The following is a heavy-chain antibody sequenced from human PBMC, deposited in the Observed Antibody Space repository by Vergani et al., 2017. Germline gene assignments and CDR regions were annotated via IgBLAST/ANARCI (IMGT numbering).Heavy chain of an antibody. CDR1: GLTFSDSA. D-gene: IGHD5-12*01. CDR2: IRDKAYNYAT. V-gene: IGHV3-73*02. CDR3: ARGVLYWLRDSGYGTPDSFDI. Sequence: EVHLVESGGGLVQPGESLKLSCATSGLTFSDSAIHWVRQTSGKGLEWICRIRDKAYNYATVYAVSVKGRFTISRDDSKKTAYLQMNGLTTEDTAVYYCARGVLYWLRDSGYGTPDSFDIWGQGTMVTVSS. J-gene: IGHJ3*02.